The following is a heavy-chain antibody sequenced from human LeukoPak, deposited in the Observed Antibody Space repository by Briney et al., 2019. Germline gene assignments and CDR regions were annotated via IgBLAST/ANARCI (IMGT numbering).Heavy chain of an antibody. D-gene: IGHD2-15*01. CDR1: GGSISSSSYY. CDR3: ARLMVVAATIDY. CDR2: IYYSGST. V-gene: IGHV4-39*01. J-gene: IGHJ4*02. Sequence: PSETLSLTCTVSGGSISSSSYYWGWIRQPPGKGLEWLGSIYYSGSTYYNPSLKSRVTISVDTSKNQFSLKLSSVTAADTAVYYCARLMVVAATIDYWGQGTLVTVSS.